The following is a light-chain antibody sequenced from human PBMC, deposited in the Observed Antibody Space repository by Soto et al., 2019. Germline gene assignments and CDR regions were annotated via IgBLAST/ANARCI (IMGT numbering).Light chain of an antibody. CDR1: QNINSH. CDR2: TAS. V-gene: IGKV1-5*03. J-gene: IGKJ1*01. CDR3: QQYDLYSA. Sequence: DIQMTQSPSTLSASVGDRVTITCRASQNINSHLAWYQQKPGKAPKLLIYTASSLQSGVPSRFSGSGSGTEFTLTISSLQPDDFATFYCQQYDLYSAFGQGHKVEIK.